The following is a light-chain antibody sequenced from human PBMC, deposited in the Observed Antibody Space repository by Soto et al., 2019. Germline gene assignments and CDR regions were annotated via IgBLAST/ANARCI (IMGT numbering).Light chain of an antibody. CDR3: QQYNNWPPIT. CDR1: QSVSSN. CDR2: GAS. J-gene: IGKJ5*01. V-gene: IGKV3-15*01. Sequence: EIVMTQSPATLSVSPGERATLSCRASQSVSSNLAWYQQKSGQAPRLLIYGASTRATGIPARFSGSGSGTEFTLTISVLQSEDFAVYYRQQYNNWPPITFGQGTRLEIK.